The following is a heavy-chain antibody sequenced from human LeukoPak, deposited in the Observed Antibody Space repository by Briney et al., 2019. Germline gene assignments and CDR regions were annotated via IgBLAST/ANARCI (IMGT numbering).Heavy chain of an antibody. J-gene: IGHJ6*03. CDR1: GGSFSGYY. V-gene: IGHV4-34*01. CDR3: ARVSFFRWAATRPSYYYYYMDV. Sequence: SETLSLTCAVYGGSFSGYYWSWIRQPPGKGLEWIGEINHSGSTNYNPSLKSRVTISVDTSKNQFSLKLSSVTAADTAVYYCARVSFFRWAATRPSYYYYYMDVWCKGTTVTISS. CDR2: INHSGST. D-gene: IGHD2-15*01.